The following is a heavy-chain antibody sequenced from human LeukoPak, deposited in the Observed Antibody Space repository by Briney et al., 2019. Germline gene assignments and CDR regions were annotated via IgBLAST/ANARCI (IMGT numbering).Heavy chain of an antibody. CDR3: ARGRYSGYDWFDY. D-gene: IGHD5-12*01. V-gene: IGHV3-64*01. CDR2: ISSNGGST. J-gene: IGHJ4*02. Sequence: GGSLRLSCEASGFTFSSYAMHWVRQAPGKGLEYVSAISSNGGSTYYANPVKGRFTTSRDNSKNTLYLQMGSLRAEDMAVYYCARGRYSGYDWFDYWGQGTLVTVSS. CDR1: GFTFSSYA.